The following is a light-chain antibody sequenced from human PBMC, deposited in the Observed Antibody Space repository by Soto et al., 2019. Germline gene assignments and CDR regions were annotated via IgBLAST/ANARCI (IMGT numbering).Light chain of an antibody. CDR1: QSFRGL. CDR3: QQRHMWPIT. Sequence: VLTESPVTLSLAPGERATLYCRASQSFRGLLAWYQQKPGQAPRLLIYDAYNRATGIPPRFSGSGSGTDCTLTISSLEPEDAAVYYCQQRHMWPITLRQGTRLEIK. J-gene: IGKJ5*01. CDR2: DAY. V-gene: IGKV3-11*01.